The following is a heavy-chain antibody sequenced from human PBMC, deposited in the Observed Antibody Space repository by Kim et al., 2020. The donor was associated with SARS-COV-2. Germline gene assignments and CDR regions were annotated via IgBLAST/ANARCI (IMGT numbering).Heavy chain of an antibody. CDR3: AAAAAAGVDAFDI. Sequence: YAQKFQERVTITRDMSTSTAYMELSSLRSEDTAVYYWAAAAAAGVDAFDIWGQGTMVTVSS. D-gene: IGHD6-13*01. V-gene: IGHV1-58*01. J-gene: IGHJ3*02.